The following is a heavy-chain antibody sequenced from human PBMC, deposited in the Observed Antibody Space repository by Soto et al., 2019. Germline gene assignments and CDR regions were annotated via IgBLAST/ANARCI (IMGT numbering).Heavy chain of an antibody. Sequence: PSETLSLTCAVSGVSISSSNWWTWVRQPPRKGLEWIGDIYHTGITNYNPSLKSRVTILVDKSKNQFSLKLTSVTAADTAVYYCARYSAPGLYYYFGMDVWGQGTTLTVSS. CDR3: ARYSAPGLYYYFGMDV. CDR2: IYHTGIT. CDR1: GVSISSSNW. J-gene: IGHJ6*02. V-gene: IGHV4-4*02. D-gene: IGHD6-13*01.